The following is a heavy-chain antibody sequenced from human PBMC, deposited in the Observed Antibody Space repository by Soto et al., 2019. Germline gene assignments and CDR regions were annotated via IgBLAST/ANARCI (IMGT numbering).Heavy chain of an antibody. D-gene: IGHD6-13*01. J-gene: IGHJ4*02. V-gene: IGHV3-21*01. CDR2: ISSSSSYI. CDR1: GFTFSSHS. Sequence: GGSLRLSCAASGFTFSSHSMNWVRQAPGKGLEWVSSISSSSSYIYYADSVKGRFTISRDNAKNSLYLQMNSLIAEDTAVYYCARGQQQLVHVVYWGQGTLVTVSS. CDR3: ARGQQQLVHVVY.